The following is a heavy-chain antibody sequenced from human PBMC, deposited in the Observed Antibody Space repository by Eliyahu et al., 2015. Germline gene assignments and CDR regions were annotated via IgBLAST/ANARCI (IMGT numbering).Heavy chain of an antibody. V-gene: IGHV3-33*01. CDR2: IWYNGNVV. CDR3: ARDQTGSYDNFEM. D-gene: IGHD1-26*01. J-gene: IGHJ3*02. Sequence: QVQLVETGGGVVQPGXSLRLSCXASGFRFSNYGXHWVRQAPGKGLEWVAVIWYNGNVVFYGSSVKGRFTISRDNSKNTLYLQMNSLRVEDTGVYFCARDQTGSYDNFEMWGQGTMVTVSS. CDR1: GFRFSNYG.